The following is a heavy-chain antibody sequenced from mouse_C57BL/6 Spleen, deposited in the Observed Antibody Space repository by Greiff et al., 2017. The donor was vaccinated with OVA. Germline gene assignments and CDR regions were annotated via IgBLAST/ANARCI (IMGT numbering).Heavy chain of an antibody. D-gene: IGHD2-4*01. CDR1: GYTFTSYW. CDR3: ARCDSYYFDY. V-gene: IGHV1-50*01. Sequence: QVQLKESGAELVKPGASVKLSCKASGYTFTSYWMQWVKQRPGQGLEWIGEFDPSDSYTNYNQKFKGKATLTVDTSSSTAYMQLSSLTSDDSAVYYCARCDSYYFDYWGQGTTLTVSS. CDR2: FDPSDSYT. J-gene: IGHJ2*01.